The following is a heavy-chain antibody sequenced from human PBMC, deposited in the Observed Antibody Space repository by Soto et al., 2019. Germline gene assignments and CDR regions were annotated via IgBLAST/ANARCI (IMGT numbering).Heavy chain of an antibody. CDR1: GGSISSGGYY. V-gene: IGHV4-31*03. Sequence: QVQLQESGPGRVKPSQTLSLTCTVSGGSISSGGYYWTWIRQHPGKGLEWIGYIYYSGSTYYNPSLMSRVTISVDTSKNQSSLKLSSVTAADTAVYYCARVCGGDCHYGMDVWGQGTTVTVSS. CDR2: IYYSGST. J-gene: IGHJ6*02. CDR3: ARVCGGDCHYGMDV. D-gene: IGHD2-21*02.